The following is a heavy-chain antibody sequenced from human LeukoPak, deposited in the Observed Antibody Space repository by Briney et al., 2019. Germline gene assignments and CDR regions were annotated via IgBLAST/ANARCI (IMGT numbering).Heavy chain of an antibody. CDR1: GFTFRTFS. CDR2: ISSGSSPI. Sequence: GGSLRLTCAASGFTFRTFSMNWVRQAPGKGLEWPSYISSGSSPIYYADSVKGRFTISRDDAQNLVYLQMNSLRVEDTAVYYCTYLRTPYYNDKWLDPWGQGALVTVSS. CDR3: TYLRTPYYNDKWLDP. V-gene: IGHV3-48*04. D-gene: IGHD3/OR15-3a*01. J-gene: IGHJ5*02.